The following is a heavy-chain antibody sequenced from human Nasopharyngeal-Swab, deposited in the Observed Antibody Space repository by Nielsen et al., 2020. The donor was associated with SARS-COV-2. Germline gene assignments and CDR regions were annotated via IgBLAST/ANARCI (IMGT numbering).Heavy chain of an antibody. CDR3: ARDPPATTVTTGDY. D-gene: IGHD4-17*01. Sequence: GGSLRLSCAASGFIFSSYSMNWVRQAPGKGLEWVSSISSSSSYIYYADSVKGRFTISRDNAKSSLYLQMNSLRAEDTAVYYCARDPPATTVTTGDYWGQGTLVTVSS. CDR2: ISSSSSYI. V-gene: IGHV3-21*01. J-gene: IGHJ4*02. CDR1: GFIFSSYS.